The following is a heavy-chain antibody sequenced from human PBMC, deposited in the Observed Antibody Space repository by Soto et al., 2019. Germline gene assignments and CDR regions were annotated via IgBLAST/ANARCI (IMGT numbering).Heavy chain of an antibody. Sequence: QVQLQESGPGLVKPSETLSLTCTVSGGSISSYYWSWIRQPPGKGLEWIGYIYYSGSTNYNPSLXRXAXIXXDTSKNQFSLKLSSVTAADTAVYYCARRYAGNFDYWGQGTLVTVSS. CDR2: IYYSGST. J-gene: IGHJ4*02. CDR1: GGSISSYY. V-gene: IGHV4-59*08. CDR3: ARRYAGNFDY. D-gene: IGHD2-8*01.